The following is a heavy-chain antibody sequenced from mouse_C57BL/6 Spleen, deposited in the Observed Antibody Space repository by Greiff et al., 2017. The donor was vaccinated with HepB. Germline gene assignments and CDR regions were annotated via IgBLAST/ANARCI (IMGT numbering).Heavy chain of an antibody. CDR2: ISYSGST. D-gene: IGHD1-1*01. V-gene: IGHV3-8*01. J-gene: IGHJ1*03. CDR1: GYSITSDY. CDR3: ARRGITTVVATEYFDV. Sequence: VQLQQSGPGLAKPSQTLSLTCSVTGYSITSDYWNWIRKFPGNKLEYMGYISYSGSTYYNPSLKSRISITRDTSKNQYYLQLNSVTTEDTATYYCARRGITTVVATEYFDVWGTGTTVTVSS.